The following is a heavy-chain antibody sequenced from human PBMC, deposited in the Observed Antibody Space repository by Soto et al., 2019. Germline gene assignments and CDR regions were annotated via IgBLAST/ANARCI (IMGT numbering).Heavy chain of an antibody. J-gene: IGHJ4*02. CDR1: GGSFSGYY. CDR3: ARAQTYYYDSSGYYGYFDY. D-gene: IGHD3-22*01. Sequence: PSETLSLTCAVYGGSFSGYYWSWIRQPPGKGLEWIGEINHSGSTNYNPSLKSRVTISVDTSKNQFSLKLSSVTAADTAVYYCARAQTYYYDSSGYYGYFDYWGQVTLVTVSS. V-gene: IGHV4-34*01. CDR2: INHSGST.